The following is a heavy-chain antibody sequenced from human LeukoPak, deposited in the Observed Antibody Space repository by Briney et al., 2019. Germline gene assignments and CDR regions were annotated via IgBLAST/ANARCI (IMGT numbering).Heavy chain of an antibody. CDR1: GFTFSSYA. D-gene: IGHD1-26*01. Sequence: GGSLRLSCAASGFTFSSYAMSWVRQAPGKGLEWVSVFYVGGATYYADSVKGRFTISRDNAKNSLSLQMNSLRDEDTAVYYCARADRSGTYNFDYWGQGTLVTVSS. J-gene: IGHJ4*02. CDR3: ARADRSGTYNFDY. V-gene: IGHV3-66*01. CDR2: FYVGGAT.